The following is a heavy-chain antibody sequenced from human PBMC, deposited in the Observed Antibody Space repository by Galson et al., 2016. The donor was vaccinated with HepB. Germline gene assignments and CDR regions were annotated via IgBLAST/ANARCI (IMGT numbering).Heavy chain of an antibody. CDR2: ISTYNGNT. V-gene: IGHV1-18*01. Sequence: SVKVSCKASGYHFLNYGISWVRQAPGQGLEWMGWISTYNGNTKSALTVQDRVTMTTDTSTGTGYMELRSLTSEDTAVYYCATYNVSLGDYNAFDFWGQGTLVTVSA. CDR1: GYHFLNYG. CDR3: ATYNVSLGDYNAFDF. J-gene: IGHJ4*02. D-gene: IGHD3-10*01.